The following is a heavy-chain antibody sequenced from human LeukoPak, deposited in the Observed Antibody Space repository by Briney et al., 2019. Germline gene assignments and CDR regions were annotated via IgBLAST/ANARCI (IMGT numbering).Heavy chain of an antibody. CDR2: IYYSGRT. CDR3: AREFPLYGRGYNCQH. J-gene: IGHJ1*01. V-gene: IGHV4-59*06. CDR1: GGSISSYY. D-gene: IGHD3-22*01. Sequence: SETLSLTSTVSGGSISSYYWSWIRQPPGKGLGWIGYIYYSGRTYYNPSLKSRVTISVHTPKNQSSRKLSCVPAAGPGVSYCAREFPLYGRGYNCQHWGQGTLVSVPS.